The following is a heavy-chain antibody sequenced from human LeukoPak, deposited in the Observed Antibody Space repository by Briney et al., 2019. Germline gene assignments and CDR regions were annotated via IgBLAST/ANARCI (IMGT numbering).Heavy chain of an antibody. CDR3: ASHIVVVVAATGA. Sequence: GGSLRLSCAASGFTFSSYAMSWVRQAPGKGLEWVSAISGSGGSTYYADSVKGRFTISRDNSKNTLYLQMNSLRAEDTAVYYCASHIVVVVAATGAWGQRTLVTVSS. J-gene: IGHJ5*02. D-gene: IGHD2-15*01. CDR1: GFTFSSYA. CDR2: ISGSGGST. V-gene: IGHV3-23*01.